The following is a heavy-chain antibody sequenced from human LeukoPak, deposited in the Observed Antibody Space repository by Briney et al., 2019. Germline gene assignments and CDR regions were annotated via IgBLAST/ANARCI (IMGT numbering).Heavy chain of an antibody. D-gene: IGHD1-1*01. J-gene: IGHJ6*02. V-gene: IGHV3-11*06. Sequence: PGGPLRLSCAASGFTFSDSYMSWIRQAPGKGLEWVSTITSGSSYTNYGDSVKGRFTISRDNAKDSLYLQMNSLRADDTAVYYCASGRGRRMDVWGQGTTVTVSS. CDR2: ITSGSSYT. CDR1: GFTFSDSY. CDR3: ASGRGRRMDV.